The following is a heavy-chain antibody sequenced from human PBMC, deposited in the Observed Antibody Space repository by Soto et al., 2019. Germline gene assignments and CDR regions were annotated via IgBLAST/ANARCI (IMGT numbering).Heavy chain of an antibody. D-gene: IGHD2-8*01. J-gene: IGHJ4*02. Sequence: SVKVSFKASGGTFSSYAISWVRQAPGQGLEWMGGIIPIFGTANYAQKFQGRVTITADESTSTAYMELSSLRSEDTAVYYCAISVGYCTNGVCPFDYWGQGTLVTVSS. V-gene: IGHV1-69*13. CDR3: AISVGYCTNGVCPFDY. CDR2: IIPIFGTA. CDR1: GGTFSSYA.